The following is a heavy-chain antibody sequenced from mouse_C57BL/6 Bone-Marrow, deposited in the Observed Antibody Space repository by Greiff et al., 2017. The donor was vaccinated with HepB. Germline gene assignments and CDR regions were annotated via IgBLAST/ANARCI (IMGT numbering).Heavy chain of an antibody. CDR1: GFTFSDYG. CDR3: AKTYYSNPDYAMDY. D-gene: IGHD2-5*01. CDR2: ISSGSSTI. V-gene: IGHV5-17*01. Sequence: EVKLMESGGGLVKPGGSLKLSCAASGFTFSDYGMHWVRQAPEKGLEWVAYISSGSSTIYYADTVKGRFTISRDNAKNTLFLQMTSLRSEDTAMYYCAKTYYSNPDYAMDYWGQGTSVTVSS. J-gene: IGHJ4*01.